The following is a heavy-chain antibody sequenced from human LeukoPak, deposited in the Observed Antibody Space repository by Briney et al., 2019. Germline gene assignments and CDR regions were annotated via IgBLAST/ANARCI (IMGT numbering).Heavy chain of an antibody. CDR3: ARVVQGSWYYYYYYYYMDV. J-gene: IGHJ6*03. V-gene: IGHV1-2*02. CDR1: GYTFTGYY. CDR2: INPNSGGT. Sequence: ASVKVSCKASGYTFTGYYMHWVRQAPGQGLEWMGWINPNSGGTNYAQKFQGRVTMTRDTSISTAYMELSRLRSDDTAVYYCARVVQGSWYYYYYYYYMDVWGKGTTVTVSS. D-gene: IGHD6-13*01.